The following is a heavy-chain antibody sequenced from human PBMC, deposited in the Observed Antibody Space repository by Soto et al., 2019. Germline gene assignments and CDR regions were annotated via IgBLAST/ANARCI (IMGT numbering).Heavy chain of an antibody. V-gene: IGHV4-34*01. D-gene: IGHD3-3*01. CDR1: GGSVRGYY. CDR2: INDSGST. CDR3: ARVEVTYYDFWSGSSDYYYYGMDV. Sequence: SETLSLTCAVYGGSVRGYYWSWIRQPPGKGLEWIGEINDSGSTKYNPSLKSRVTISVDTSKNQFSLSLSSVTAADTAVYFCARVEVTYYDFWSGSSDYYYYGMDVWGQGTTVTVS. J-gene: IGHJ6*02.